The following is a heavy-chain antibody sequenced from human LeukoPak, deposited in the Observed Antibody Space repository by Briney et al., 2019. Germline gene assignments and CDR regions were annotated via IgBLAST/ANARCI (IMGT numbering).Heavy chain of an antibody. J-gene: IGHJ5*02. D-gene: IGHD1-14*01. CDR2: IKQDGSEK. V-gene: IGHV3-7*01. CDR1: GFTFSSYW. Sequence: GGSLRLSCAASGFTFSSYWMSWVRQAPGKGLEWVASIKQDGSEKYYVDSVKGRFTISRDNAKNSLYLEMSSLRVEDTGVYYCARENPYVSWGQGTLVTVSS. CDR3: ARENPYVS.